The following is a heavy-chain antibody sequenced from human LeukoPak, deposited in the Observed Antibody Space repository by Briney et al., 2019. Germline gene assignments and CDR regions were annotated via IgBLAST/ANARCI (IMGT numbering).Heavy chain of an antibody. CDR3: ARERTPFMTTVTALYC. D-gene: IGHD4-11*01. Sequence: SETLSLTCTVSGGSISSYSWNWIRQPAGKGLEWIGRIYTSGSTNYNPSLKSRVTMSVDTSKNQFSLKLSSVTAADTAVYYCARERTPFMTTVTALYCWGQGTLVTVSS. V-gene: IGHV4-4*07. CDR1: GGSISSYS. CDR2: IYTSGST. J-gene: IGHJ4*02.